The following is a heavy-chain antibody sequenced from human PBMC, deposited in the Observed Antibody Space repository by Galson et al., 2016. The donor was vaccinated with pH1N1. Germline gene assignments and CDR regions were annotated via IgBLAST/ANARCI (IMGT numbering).Heavy chain of an antibody. CDR2: INWNGAST. CDR3: ARDGTSSGRFYVFDS. Sequence: SLRLSCAASGFTFDDYGMNWVRQAPGKGLEWVSLINWNGASTSYADSVKGRFTISRDNAKNSLYLRMHSLRAEDTAFYYCARDGTSSGRFYVFDSWGQGTLVTVSS. J-gene: IGHJ4*02. V-gene: IGHV3-20*04. D-gene: IGHD1-26*01. CDR1: GFTFDDYG.